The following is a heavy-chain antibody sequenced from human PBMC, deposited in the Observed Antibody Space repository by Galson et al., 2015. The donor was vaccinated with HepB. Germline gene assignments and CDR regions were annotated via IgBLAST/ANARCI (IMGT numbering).Heavy chain of an antibody. CDR2: MNPHRGNT. V-gene: IGHV1-8*01. CDR1: GYTFNDYD. CDR3: ARKNASASYDH. J-gene: IGHJ4*02. Sequence: SVKVSCKASGYTFNDYDIHWLRQATGQGLEWMGWMNPHRGNTGYAQKFEGRVTMTRDTSINTAYLELSSLTSEDTALYYCARKNASASYDHWGQGTLVTVSS. D-gene: IGHD3-16*01.